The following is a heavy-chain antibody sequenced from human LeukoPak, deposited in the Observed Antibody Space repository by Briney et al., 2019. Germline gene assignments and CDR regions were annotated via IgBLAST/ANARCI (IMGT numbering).Heavy chain of an antibody. Sequence: GGSLRLSCAVSGFTFSSFEMNWVRQAPGKGLEWVSYISSSGTTIYYADSVKGRFTISRDNAKNSLYLQMNSLRAEDTAVYYCARVGPLWFGEPYYYYNMDVWGTGTTVTVSS. CDR3: ARVGPLWFGEPYYYYNMDV. J-gene: IGHJ6*04. D-gene: IGHD3-10*01. CDR2: ISSSGTTI. V-gene: IGHV3-48*03. CDR1: GFTFSSFE.